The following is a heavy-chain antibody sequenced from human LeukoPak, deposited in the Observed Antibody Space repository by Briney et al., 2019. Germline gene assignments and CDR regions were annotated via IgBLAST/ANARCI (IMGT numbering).Heavy chain of an antibody. V-gene: IGHV3-30*02. J-gene: IGHJ4*02. CDR3: ANSCSGGFCFRDS. Sequence: PGGSLRLSCAASGFTFSSYGMHWVRQAPGKGLEWVAFIRYDGSNKYYADSVKGRFTISRDNSNNTLYLQMNSLRAEDTAVYYCANSCSGGFCFRDSWGQGTLVTVSS. CDR1: GFTFSSYG. CDR2: IRYDGSNK. D-gene: IGHD2-15*01.